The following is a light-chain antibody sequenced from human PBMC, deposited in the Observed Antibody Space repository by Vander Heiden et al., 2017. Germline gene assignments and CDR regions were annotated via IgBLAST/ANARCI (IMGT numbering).Light chain of an antibody. J-gene: IGKJ2*01. V-gene: IGKV1-9*01. CDR1: QGISSY. Sequence: DIQLTQSPSFLSASVGDRVTITCRASQGISSYLAWYQQKPGKAPKLLIYAASTLQSGVPSRFSGSGSGTEFTLTISSLQPEDFATYYCQQLNSYLPYTFGQGTKLXIK. CDR2: AAS. CDR3: QQLNSYLPYT.